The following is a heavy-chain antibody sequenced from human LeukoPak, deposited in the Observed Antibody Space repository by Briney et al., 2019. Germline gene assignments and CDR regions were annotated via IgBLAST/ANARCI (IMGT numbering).Heavy chain of an antibody. CDR1: GFTFSTYW. CDR3: GRFGYEAAVDL. V-gene: IGHV3-7*01. D-gene: IGHD6-13*01. CDR2: IEPAGSDT. J-gene: IGHJ5*02. Sequence: GGSLRLSCAASGFTFSTYWMTWVRLAPGKGLEWVANIEPAGSDTYYVAPVKGRFTILRDNAKNLLYLQMNDLRADDTAVYSCGRFGYEAAVDLWGQGTLVAVS.